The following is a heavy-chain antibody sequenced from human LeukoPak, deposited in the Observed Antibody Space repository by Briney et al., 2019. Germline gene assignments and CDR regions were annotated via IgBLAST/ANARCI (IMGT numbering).Heavy chain of an antibody. Sequence: PSETLSLTCTVSSGSISSGDYYCGWVRQPPGECLEWIASISYSGTTFYNPSLKSRVTISVDTSENQFSLKLSSVTAADTALYYCARRRSGKNWFDPWGQGTLVTVSS. CDR1: SGSISSGDYY. CDR2: ISYSGTT. V-gene: IGHV4-39*01. J-gene: IGHJ5*02. D-gene: IGHD3-10*01. CDR3: ARRRSGKNWFDP.